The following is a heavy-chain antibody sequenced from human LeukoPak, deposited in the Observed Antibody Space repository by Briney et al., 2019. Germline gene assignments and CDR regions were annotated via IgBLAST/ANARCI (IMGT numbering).Heavy chain of an antibody. CDR1: GGSISSSSYY. V-gene: IGHV4-39*01. J-gene: IGHJ5*02. CDR3: AGRYFDWLRGIDP. CDR2: IYYSGST. D-gene: IGHD3-9*01. Sequence: SETLSLTCAVSGGSISSSSYYWGWIRQPPGKGLEWIGSIYYSGSTYYNPSLKSRVTISVDTSKNQFSLKLSSVTAADTAVYYCAGRYFDWLRGIDPWGQGTLVTVSS.